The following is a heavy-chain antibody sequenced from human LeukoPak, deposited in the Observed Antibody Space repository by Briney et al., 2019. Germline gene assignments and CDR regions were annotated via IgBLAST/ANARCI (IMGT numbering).Heavy chain of an antibody. CDR1: GYTFTSYY. Sequence: ASVKVSGKASGYTFTSYYMHWLRQAHGQGLEWMGIINPSGGSTSYAQKFQGRVTMTRDTSTSTVYMELSSLRSEDTAVDYCARDGYSSSWQLNWFDPWGQGTLVTVSS. J-gene: IGHJ5*02. D-gene: IGHD6-13*01. V-gene: IGHV1-46*01. CDR2: INPSGGST. CDR3: ARDGYSSSWQLNWFDP.